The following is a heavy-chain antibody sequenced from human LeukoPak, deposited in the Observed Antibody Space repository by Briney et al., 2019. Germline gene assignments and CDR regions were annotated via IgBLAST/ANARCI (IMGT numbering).Heavy chain of an antibody. J-gene: IGHJ5*02. CDR2: VYHVGTT. D-gene: IGHD6-13*01. Sequence: SETLSLTCTVSGYSINNGYYWGWIRQPPGKGLEWIGVYHVGTTDYNPSLRSRVTISVDGSKNQMSLTLSSVAAEDTAVYYCARDVDSSSWFNWFDPWGQGTLVTVSS. V-gene: IGHV4-38-2*02. CDR3: ARDVDSSSWFNWFDP. CDR1: GYSINNGYY.